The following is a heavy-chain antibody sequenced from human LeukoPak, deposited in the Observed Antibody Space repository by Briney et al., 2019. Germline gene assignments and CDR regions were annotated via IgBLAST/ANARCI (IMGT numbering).Heavy chain of an antibody. V-gene: IGHV3-21*01. CDR1: GFTFSSYS. D-gene: IGHD3-10*01. CDR3: ASLGSGSYSNDY. CDR2: ISSSSSYT. J-gene: IGHJ4*01. Sequence: GGSLSLSCAASGFTFSSYSMNWVRQAPGKGLEWVSSISSSSSYTYYAESYQGRFTISRDNAKNSLYLQMNSLRAEDTAVYYCASLGSGSYSNDYWGQG.